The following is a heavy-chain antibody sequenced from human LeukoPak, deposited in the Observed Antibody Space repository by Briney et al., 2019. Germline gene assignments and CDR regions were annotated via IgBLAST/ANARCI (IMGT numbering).Heavy chain of an antibody. V-gene: IGHV1-46*01. Sequence: ASVKVSCKASGYTFTDYYMHWVRQAPGQGLEWMGIINPSGGSTSYAQKFQGRVTMTRDTSTSTVYMELSSLRSEDTAVYYCARAADYYDSSGYYYLYAFDIWGQGTMVTVSS. J-gene: IGHJ3*02. CDR3: ARAADYYDSSGYYYLYAFDI. CDR1: GYTFTDYY. D-gene: IGHD3-22*01. CDR2: INPSGGST.